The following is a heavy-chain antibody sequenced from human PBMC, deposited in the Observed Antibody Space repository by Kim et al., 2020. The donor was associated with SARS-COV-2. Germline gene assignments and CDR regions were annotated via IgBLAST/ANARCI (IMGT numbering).Heavy chain of an antibody. Sequence: SVKGRFTISRDNSKNTLYLQMNSLRAEDTAVYYCAKTLTGAMVRGVTFDYWGQGTLVTVSS. CDR3: AKTLTGAMVRGVTFDY. V-gene: IGHV3-23*01. D-gene: IGHD3-10*01. J-gene: IGHJ4*02.